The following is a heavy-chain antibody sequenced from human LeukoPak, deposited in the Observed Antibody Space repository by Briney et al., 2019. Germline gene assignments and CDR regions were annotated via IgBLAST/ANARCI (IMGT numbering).Heavy chain of an antibody. CDR1: GDSISRHY. Sequence: PSETLSLTCTVSGDSISRHYWSWIRQPPGKGLEWIECIYCSGSTSYNPSLKSRVTISVDTSNNQFSLKLTSMTAADTAVYFCARERLIAGATVFDYWGQGTLVTVSS. CDR2: IYCSGST. CDR3: ARERLIAGATVFDY. D-gene: IGHD1-26*01. V-gene: IGHV4-59*11. J-gene: IGHJ4*02.